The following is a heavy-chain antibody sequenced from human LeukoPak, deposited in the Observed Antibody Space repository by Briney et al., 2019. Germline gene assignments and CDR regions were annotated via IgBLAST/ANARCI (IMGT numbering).Heavy chain of an antibody. Sequence: EASVKVSCKASGGTFISYAISWVRQAPGQGLEWMGEIIPIFGTANYAQKFQGRVTITTDESTSTAYMELSSLRSEDTAVYYCARDRSGLLDDGYYFDYWGQGTLVTVSS. J-gene: IGHJ4*02. CDR1: GGTFISYA. CDR3: ARDRSGLLDDGYYFDY. V-gene: IGHV1-69*05. CDR2: IIPIFGTA. D-gene: IGHD3-10*01.